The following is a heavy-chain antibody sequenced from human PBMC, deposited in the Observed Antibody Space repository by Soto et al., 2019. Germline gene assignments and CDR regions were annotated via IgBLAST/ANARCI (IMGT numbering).Heavy chain of an antibody. D-gene: IGHD3-3*01. CDR2: TKTRTEGETT. CDR3: TSGRSFWSGFYYFDY. V-gene: IGHV3-15*01. Sequence: GGSLRLSCAASGFTFTNAWMSWVRQAPGKGLEWVGRTKTRTEGETTDYPKPVKGRFSISRDDSKNTVYLQMNSLRTEDTAVYYCTSGRSFWSGFYYFDYWGPGTLVTVSS. CDR1: GFTFTNAW. J-gene: IGHJ4*02.